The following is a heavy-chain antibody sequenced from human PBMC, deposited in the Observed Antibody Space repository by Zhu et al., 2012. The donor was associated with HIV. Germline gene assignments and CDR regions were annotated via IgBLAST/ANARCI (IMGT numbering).Heavy chain of an antibody. CDR1: GGSTSGFY. Sequence: QVQLQESGPALVKPSETLSLDCSVSGGSTSGFYWTWVRHPAGKGLEWMGRLHSSGTIDYNPSLRSRITMSLDTSKRQFSLRLTSVAATDTATYFCARGGTMFGPPTSWGPGVLVTVSS. V-gene: IGHV4-4*07. CDR2: LHSSGTI. J-gene: IGHJ5*02. D-gene: IGHD3-16*01. CDR3: ARGGTMFGPPTS.